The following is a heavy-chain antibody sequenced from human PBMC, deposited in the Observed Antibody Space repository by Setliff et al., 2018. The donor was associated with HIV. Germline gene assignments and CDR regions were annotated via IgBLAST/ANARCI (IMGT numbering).Heavy chain of an antibody. Sequence: SQTLSLTCGVDAWSLSGYFWIWVRQSSGRGLEWIGEINYVGTANYNPSLKSRVTMSIDTSKGQISLKLSSVTAADTAIYFCARGGAVTVLGIPYYYSFYGLDVWGQGITVTVSS. CDR2: INYVGTA. J-gene: IGHJ6*02. CDR1: AWSLSGYF. V-gene: IGHV4-34*01. D-gene: IGHD2-21*02. CDR3: ARGGAVTVLGIPYYYSFYGLDV.